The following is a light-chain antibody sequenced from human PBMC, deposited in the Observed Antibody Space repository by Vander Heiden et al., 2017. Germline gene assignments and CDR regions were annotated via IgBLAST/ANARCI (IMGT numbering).Light chain of an antibody. V-gene: IGLV1-40*01. J-gene: IGLJ1*01. Sequence: QSVLTQSPSVSGAPGQRVTVSCTGSSSNLGAGYDVHRYQQFPGTAPKLLIYANTNRPSGVSDRFSGSRSATSASLAIAGLQAEDEADYYCQSYDRSLSGYVFGVGTKVTVL. CDR2: ANT. CDR3: QSYDRSLSGYV. CDR1: SSNLGAGYD.